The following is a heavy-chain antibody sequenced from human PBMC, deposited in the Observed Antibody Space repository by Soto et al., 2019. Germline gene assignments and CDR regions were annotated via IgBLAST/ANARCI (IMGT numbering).Heavy chain of an antibody. Sequence: SETLSLTCSVSGGSISSSSYYGSWIRQPPGKGLEWIGYIYYSGSTNYNPSLKSRVTISVDTSKNQFSLKLSSVTAADTAVYYCARDVSYWGQGTLVTVSS. CDR3: ARDVSY. J-gene: IGHJ4*02. CDR1: GGSISSSSYY. CDR2: IYYSGST. V-gene: IGHV4-61*01.